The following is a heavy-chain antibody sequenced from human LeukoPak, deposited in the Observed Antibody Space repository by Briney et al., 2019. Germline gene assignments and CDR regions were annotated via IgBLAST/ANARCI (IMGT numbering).Heavy chain of an antibody. CDR3: ARVLLTVVPALGY. CDR2: ISSSSGYI. V-gene: IGHV3-21*01. D-gene: IGHD4-23*01. CDR1: GFTFSDYS. Sequence: GGSLRLSCAASGFTFSDYSINWVRQAPGKGLEWVSSISSSSGYIYYADSVKGRFTISRDNAKNSLYLQMNSLRAEDTAVYYCARVLLTVVPALGYWGQGTLVTVSS. J-gene: IGHJ4*02.